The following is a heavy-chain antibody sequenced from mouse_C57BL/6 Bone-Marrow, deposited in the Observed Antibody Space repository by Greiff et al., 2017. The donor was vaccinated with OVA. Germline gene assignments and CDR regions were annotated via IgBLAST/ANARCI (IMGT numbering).Heavy chain of an antibody. CDR1: GYTFTSYG. Sequence: VKLQQSGAELARPGASVKLSCKASGYTFTSYGISWVKQRTGQGLEWIGEIYPRSGNTYYNEKFKGKATLTADKSSSTAYMGLRSLTSEDSAVYFCARRDYYGSTFDYWGQGTTLTVSS. CDR3: ARRDYYGSTFDY. J-gene: IGHJ2*01. CDR2: IYPRSGNT. V-gene: IGHV1-81*01. D-gene: IGHD1-1*01.